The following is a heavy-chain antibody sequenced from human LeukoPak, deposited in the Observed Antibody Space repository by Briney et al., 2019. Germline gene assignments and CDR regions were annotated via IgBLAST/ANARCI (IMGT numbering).Heavy chain of an antibody. D-gene: IGHD6-19*01. J-gene: IGHJ5*02. V-gene: IGHV3-74*01. CDR2: INSDGNST. Sequence: PGGSLRLSCAASGFTFSSYWMHWVRQAPGKGLVWVSRINSDGNSTSYADSVKGRFTISRDNAKNTLYLQMNSLRAKDTAVYYCARSGWSLANWFDPWGQGTLVTVSS. CDR3: ARSGWSLANWFDP. CDR1: GFTFSSYW.